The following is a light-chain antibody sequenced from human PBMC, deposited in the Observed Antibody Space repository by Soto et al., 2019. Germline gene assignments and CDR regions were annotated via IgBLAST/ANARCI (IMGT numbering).Light chain of an antibody. Sequence: EIVLTQSPGTLSLSPGELATLSCRASQSVSSSYLAWYQQKPGQAPRLLIYGASSRATGIPDRFSGSGSGTDFNLTISRLEPEDYALYYCQQYGSSPPITFGQGTRLEIK. J-gene: IGKJ5*01. CDR2: GAS. CDR3: QQYGSSPPIT. CDR1: QSVSSSY. V-gene: IGKV3-20*01.